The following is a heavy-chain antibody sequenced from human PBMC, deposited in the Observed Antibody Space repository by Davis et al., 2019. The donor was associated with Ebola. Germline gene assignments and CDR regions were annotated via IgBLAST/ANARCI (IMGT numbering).Heavy chain of an antibody. J-gene: IGHJ4*02. CDR3: ARKSGVDY. V-gene: IGHV3-48*01. CDR1: GSTVSSNY. Sequence: GGSLRLSCAASGSTVSSNYMNWVRQAPGKGLEWVSYISSSSSTIYYADSVKGRFTISRDNAKNSLYLQMNSLRAEDTAVYYCARKSGVDYWGQGTLVTVSS. D-gene: IGHD3-3*01. CDR2: ISSSSSTI.